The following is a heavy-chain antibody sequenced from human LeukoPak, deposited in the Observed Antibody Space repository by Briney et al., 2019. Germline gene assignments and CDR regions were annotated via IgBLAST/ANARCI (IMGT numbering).Heavy chain of an antibody. CDR3: DGGRITMVRENYYYYGMDV. CDR2: IIPIFGIA. CDR1: GGTFSSYA. J-gene: IGHJ6*02. Sequence: SVKVSCKASGGTFSSYAISWGRQAPGQGLEWVGRIIPIFGIANYAQKFQGRVTLNADKPTSTAYMEVSSLRSEDTAVYYCDGGRITMVRENYYYYGMDVWGQGTKVTVSS. V-gene: IGHV1-69*04. D-gene: IGHD3-10*01.